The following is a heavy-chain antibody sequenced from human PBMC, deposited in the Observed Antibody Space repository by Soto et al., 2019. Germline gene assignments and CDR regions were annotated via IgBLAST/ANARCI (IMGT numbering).Heavy chain of an antibody. J-gene: IGHJ4*02. Sequence: PGGSLRLSCAASGFTFSSYAMSWVRQAPGKWLELVSVISGIGGSTYYADSVKGRFTISRDNSKNTLYLQMNSLRAEDTAVYYCAKDPFVVVPAAMPDYWGQGTLVTVSS. CDR3: AKDPFVVVPAAMPDY. CDR2: ISGIGGST. V-gene: IGHV3-23*01. D-gene: IGHD2-2*01. CDR1: GFTFSSYA.